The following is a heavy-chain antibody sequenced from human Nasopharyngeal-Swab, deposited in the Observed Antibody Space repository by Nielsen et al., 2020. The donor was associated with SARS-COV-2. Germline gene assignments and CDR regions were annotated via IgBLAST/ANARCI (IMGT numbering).Heavy chain of an antibody. J-gene: IGHJ6*02. CDR1: GFTFSIYS. CDR3: ARDMTTVTTSRVDYYYGMDV. D-gene: IGHD4-11*01. CDR2: ISRSSSTI. V-gene: IGHV3-48*02. Sequence: GESLKISCAASGFTFSIYSMNWVRQAPGKGLEWVSYISRSSSTIYYADSVKGRFTISRDNAKNSLYLQMNSLRDEDTAVYYCARDMTTVTTSRVDYYYGMDVWGQGTTVTVSS.